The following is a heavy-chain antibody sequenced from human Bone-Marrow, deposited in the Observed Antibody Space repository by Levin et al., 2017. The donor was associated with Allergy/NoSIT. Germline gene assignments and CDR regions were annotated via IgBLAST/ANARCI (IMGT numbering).Heavy chain of an antibody. V-gene: IGHV4-31*03. CDR3: ARVPQMFGELRRTRWFDP. J-gene: IGHJ5*02. CDR1: GGSISSGGYY. D-gene: IGHD3-10*02. CDR2: IYYSGST. Sequence: PSETLSLTCTVSGGSISSGGYYWSWIRQHPGKGLEWIGYIYYSGSTYYNPSLKSRVTISVDTSKNQFSLKLSSVTAADTAVYYCARVPQMFGELRRTRWFDPWGQGTLVTVSS.